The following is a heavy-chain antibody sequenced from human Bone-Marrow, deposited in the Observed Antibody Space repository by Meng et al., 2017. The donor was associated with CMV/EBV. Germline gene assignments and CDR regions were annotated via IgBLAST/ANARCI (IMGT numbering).Heavy chain of an antibody. V-gene: IGHV3-53*05. CDR1: GFTVFSKY. J-gene: IGHJ4*02. D-gene: IGHD1-26*01. Sequence: GGSLRLSCAVSGFTVFSKYMNWVRQAPGKGLEWVSIIYSGGSRYYADSVKGRFTISRDNSRNTLYLQMNSLRAEDTAVYYCAKDRSSGGSYYPYCEYWAQGTLVTVTS. CDR2: IYSGGSR. CDR3: AKDRSSGGSYYPYCEY.